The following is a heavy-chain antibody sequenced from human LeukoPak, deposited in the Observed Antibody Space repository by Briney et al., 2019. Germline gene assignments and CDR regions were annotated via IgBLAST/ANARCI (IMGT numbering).Heavy chain of an antibody. J-gene: IGHJ4*02. Sequence: GGSLRLSCAASGFTFSSYTMHWVRQAPGKGLEWVAVISYDGSNKYYADSVKGRFTISRDNSKNTLYLQMNSLRAEDTAVYYCARVSTGYSSSWYIDYWGQGTLVTVSS. D-gene: IGHD6-13*01. V-gene: IGHV3-30-3*01. CDR1: GFTFSSYT. CDR3: ARVSTGYSSSWYIDY. CDR2: ISYDGSNK.